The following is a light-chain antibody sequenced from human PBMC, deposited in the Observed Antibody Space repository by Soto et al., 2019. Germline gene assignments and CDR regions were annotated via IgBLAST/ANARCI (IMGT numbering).Light chain of an antibody. CDR2: DAS. J-gene: IGKJ1*01. CDR1: QSVSNNY. CDR3: QQFATSPLT. V-gene: IGKV3-20*01. Sequence: EIVLTQSPGTLSLSPGERATLSCRASQSVSNNYVAWYQQKPGQAPRLLIYDASSRATGIPDRFSGSGSGTEFSLTISRLELEDFAMYYCQQFATSPLTFGQGTRVDIK.